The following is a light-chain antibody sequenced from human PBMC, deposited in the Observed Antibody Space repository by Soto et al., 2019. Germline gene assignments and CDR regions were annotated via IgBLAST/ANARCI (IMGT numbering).Light chain of an antibody. J-gene: IGLJ3*02. V-gene: IGLV4-69*01. CDR1: SGHSSYA. Sequence: QSVLTQSPSASASLGASVKLTCTLSSGHSSYAIAWHQQQPEKGPRYLMKLNSDGSHSKGDGIPDRFSGSNSGAERYLTISGLQSEDEADYFWQTWGTGPWVFGGGTEVTVL. CDR2: LNSDGSH. CDR3: QTWGTGPWV.